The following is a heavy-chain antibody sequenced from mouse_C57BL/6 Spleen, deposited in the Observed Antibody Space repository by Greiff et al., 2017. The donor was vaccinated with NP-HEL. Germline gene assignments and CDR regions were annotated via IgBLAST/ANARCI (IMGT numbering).Heavy chain of an antibody. CDR1: GYAFTNYL. Sequence: VQLQQSGAELVRPGTSVKVSCKASGYAFTNYLIEWVKQRPGQGLEWIGVINPGSGGTNYNEKFKGKATLTADKSSSTSYMQLSSLTYEDSAVYFCAILYYDLSYWGQGTLVTVSA. V-gene: IGHV1-54*01. CDR2: INPGSGGT. CDR3: AILYYDLSY. D-gene: IGHD2-4*01. J-gene: IGHJ3*01.